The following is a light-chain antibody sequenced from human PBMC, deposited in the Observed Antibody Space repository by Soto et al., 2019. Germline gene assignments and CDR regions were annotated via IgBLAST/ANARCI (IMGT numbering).Light chain of an antibody. CDR1: QRVXSN. CDR3: QQYNDWPPIT. CDR2: GAS. Sequence: IVMTQSPSTLSVSPGERATLPCRASQRVXSNFAWYQQKPGQAPRILIXGASTRATGIPARFSGSGSGTEFTLTISSLQSEEFAVYYCQQYNDWPPITFGQGTRLEIK. V-gene: IGKV3-15*01. J-gene: IGKJ5*01.